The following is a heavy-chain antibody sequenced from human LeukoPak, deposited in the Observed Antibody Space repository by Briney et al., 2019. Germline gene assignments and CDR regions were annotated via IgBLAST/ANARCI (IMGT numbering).Heavy chain of an antibody. CDR2: IKEDGSEK. Sequence: GGSLRLSCAASGFTFSSYNMNWVRQAPGKGLEGVANIKEDGSEKYYVDSVKGRFTISRDNAKNSLYLQMNSLRAEDTAVYYCARIGYSYGPLGYYYYMDVWGKGTTVTISS. CDR3: ARIGYSYGPLGYYYYMDV. V-gene: IGHV3-7*01. CDR1: GFTFSSYN. J-gene: IGHJ6*03. D-gene: IGHD5-18*01.